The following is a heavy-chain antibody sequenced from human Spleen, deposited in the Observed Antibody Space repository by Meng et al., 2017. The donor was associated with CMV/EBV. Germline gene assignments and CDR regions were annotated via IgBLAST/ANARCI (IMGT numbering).Heavy chain of an antibody. V-gene: IGHV3-11*01. Sequence: GESLKISCAASGFTFSDYYMSWIRQAPGKGLEWVSYISSSGSIIYYADSVKGRFTISRANAKNSLYLQMNSLRAEDTAVYYCARKPICSSTSCYYYGLDIWGQGTTVTVSS. D-gene: IGHD2-2*01. J-gene: IGHJ6*02. CDR3: ARKPICSSTSCYYYGLDI. CDR2: ISSSGSII. CDR1: GFTFSDYY.